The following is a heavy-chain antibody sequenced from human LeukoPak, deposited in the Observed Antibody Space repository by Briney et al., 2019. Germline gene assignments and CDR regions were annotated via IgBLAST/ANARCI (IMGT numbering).Heavy chain of an antibody. CDR1: GYTFTGYY. CDR3: ARGAVLGYDFWSGYRSFDY. V-gene: IGHV1-2*02. Sequence: ASVKVSCKASGYTFTGYYMHWVRQAPGQGLEWMGWINPNSGGTNYAQKFQGRVTMTRDTSISTAYMELSRLRSDDTAVYYCARGAVLGYDFWSGYRSFDYWGQGTLVTVSS. CDR2: INPNSGGT. J-gene: IGHJ4*02. D-gene: IGHD3-3*01.